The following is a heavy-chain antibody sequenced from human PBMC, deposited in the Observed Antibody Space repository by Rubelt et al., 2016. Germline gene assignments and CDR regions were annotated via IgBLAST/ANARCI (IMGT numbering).Heavy chain of an antibody. J-gene: IGHJ4*02. CDR1: GFIFSEYI. CDR3: ARDPVGTTVRHFDY. Sequence: VQLLESGGGLVQPGGSLRLSCAATGFIFSEYIMHWVRQAPGKGLERVAVISGDGSIKYYADSVKGRFTISRANSKNNLYLQLNSLRVGGTAVYYCARDPVGTTVRHFDYWGQGTLVTVSS. CDR2: ISGDGSIK. D-gene: IGHD1-26*01. V-gene: IGHV3-30*05.